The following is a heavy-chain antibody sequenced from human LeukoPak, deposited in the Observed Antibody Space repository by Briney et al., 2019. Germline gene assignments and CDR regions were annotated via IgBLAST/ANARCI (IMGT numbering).Heavy chain of an antibody. CDR2: IYHSGST. CDR1: GYSLSSGYY. Sequence: SESLSLTCTVSGYSLSSGYYWGWIRQPPGKGLEGIGSIYHSGSTYYNPSLKSRVTISVDTSKNQFSLKLSSVTAADTAVYYCAREIVVVPAAYDYWGQGTLVTVSS. V-gene: IGHV4-38-2*02. J-gene: IGHJ4*02. CDR3: AREIVVVPAAYDY. D-gene: IGHD2-2*01.